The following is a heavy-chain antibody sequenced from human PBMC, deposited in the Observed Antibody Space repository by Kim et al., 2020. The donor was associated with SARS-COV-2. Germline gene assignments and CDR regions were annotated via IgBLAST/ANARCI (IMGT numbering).Heavy chain of an antibody. CDR3: ARGPEDYCSGGSCYGVLTFDY. Sequence: SETLSLTCAVSGASISSSNWWSWVRQPPGKGLEWIGEIYHSRSTNYNPSLKSRVIMSVDKSKNQFSLKLSSVTAADTAVYYCARGPEDYCSGGSCYGVLTFDYWGQGTLVTVSS. J-gene: IGHJ4*02. V-gene: IGHV4-4*02. D-gene: IGHD2-15*01. CDR2: IYHSRST. CDR1: GASISSSNW.